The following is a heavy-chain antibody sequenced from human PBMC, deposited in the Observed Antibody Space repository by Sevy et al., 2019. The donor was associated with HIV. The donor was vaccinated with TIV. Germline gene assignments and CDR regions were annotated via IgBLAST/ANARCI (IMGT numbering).Heavy chain of an antibody. CDR2: LIGGGSRT. Sequence: GGSLRLSCAASGFPFSNFAMSWVRQAPGKGLEWVSTLIGGGSRTYYADSVTGRFIISRDNSRKTLYVKRNSLRAEDTAIYYCGKRRGPSGVSGGGANYGMDVCGRGTTVTVSS. V-gene: IGHV3-23*01. J-gene: IGHJ6*02. D-gene: IGHD2-8*02. CDR1: GFPFSNFA. CDR3: GKRRGPSGVSGGGANYGMDV.